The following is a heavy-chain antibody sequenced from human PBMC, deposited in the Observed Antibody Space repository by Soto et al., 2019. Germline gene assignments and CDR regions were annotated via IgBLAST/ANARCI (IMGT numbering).Heavy chain of an antibody. CDR1: GGSISSGGYS. J-gene: IGHJ4*02. D-gene: IGHD3-9*01. Sequence: SETLSLTCAVSGGSISSGGYSWSWIRQPPGKGLEWIGYIYHSGSTYYNPSLKSRVTISVDKSKNQFSLKLSSVTAADTAVYYCASLPPLRYFDRTHSAEYYFDYWGQGTLVTVSS. V-gene: IGHV4-30-2*01. CDR3: ASLPPLRYFDRTHSAEYYFDY. CDR2: IYHSGST.